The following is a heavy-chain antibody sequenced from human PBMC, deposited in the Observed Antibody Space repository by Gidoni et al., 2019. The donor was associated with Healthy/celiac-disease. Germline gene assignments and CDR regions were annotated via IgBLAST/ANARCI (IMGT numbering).Heavy chain of an antibody. V-gene: IGHV3-30*18. CDR2: ISYDGSNK. CDR3: AKNVEMATQGLFDY. Sequence: QVQLVESGGGVVQPGRSLRLSCAASGFTFSSYGMHWVRQAPGKGLEWVAVISYDGSNKYYADSVKGRFTISRDNSKNTLYLQMNSLRAEDTAVYYCAKNVEMATQGLFDYWGQGTLVTVSS. J-gene: IGHJ4*02. CDR1: GFTFSSYG. D-gene: IGHD5-12*01.